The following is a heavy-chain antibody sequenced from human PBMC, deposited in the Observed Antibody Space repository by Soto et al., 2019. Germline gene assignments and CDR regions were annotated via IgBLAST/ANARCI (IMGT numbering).Heavy chain of an antibody. V-gene: IGHV1-69*12. CDR2: IIPVFGTA. J-gene: IGHJ6*02. CDR3: ARGDATKIVVTTYYGMDV. Sequence: QVQLVQSGAEVKKLGSWVKVPCRASGASLSNKGISWVRQAPGKGLEWMGGIIPVFGTANYAQKFQGRVTITADESTSIVYMDVTSLRSEDTAVYYCARGDATKIVVTTYYGMDVWGQGTTVTVSS. CDR1: GASLSNKG. D-gene: IGHD4-17*01.